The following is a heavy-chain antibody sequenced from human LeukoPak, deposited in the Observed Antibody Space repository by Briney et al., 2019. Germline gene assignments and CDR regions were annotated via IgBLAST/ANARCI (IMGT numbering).Heavy chain of an antibody. CDR2: IYYSGST. CDR1: GGSISAYY. CDR3: ARTGAIWGQRGVYYFDY. Sequence: SETLSLTCTVSGGSISAYYWSWIRQPPGKGLEWIGYIYYSGSTYYNPSLKSRVTISVDTSKNQFSLKLSSVTAADTAVYYCARTGAIWGQRGVYYFDYWGQGTLVTVSS. J-gene: IGHJ4*02. V-gene: IGHV4-30-4*01. D-gene: IGHD3-10*01.